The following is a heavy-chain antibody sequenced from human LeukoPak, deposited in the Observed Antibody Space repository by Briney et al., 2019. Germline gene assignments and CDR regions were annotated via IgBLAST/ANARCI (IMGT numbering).Heavy chain of an antibody. Sequence: PGGSLRLSCAASGFTFSSYAMHWVRQAPGKGLKWVAVISYDGSNKYYADSVKGRFTISRDNSKNTLYLQMNSLRAEDTAVYYCARDGRPWGQGTLVTVSS. V-gene: IGHV3-30-3*01. CDR3: ARDGRP. CDR2: ISYDGSNK. J-gene: IGHJ5*02. CDR1: GFTFSSYA.